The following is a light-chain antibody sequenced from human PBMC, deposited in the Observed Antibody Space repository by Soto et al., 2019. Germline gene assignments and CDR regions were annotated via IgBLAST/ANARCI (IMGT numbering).Light chain of an antibody. Sequence: EIVLTQSPATLSLSPGERATLSCRASQSISSHLVWYQQKPGQGPRLLMYDASNRATGIPARFSGGGSGTDFTLTISSLEPEDSAIYYCQERSNWPRITCGQGTRLEIK. CDR3: QERSNWPRIT. CDR1: QSISSH. CDR2: DAS. J-gene: IGKJ5*01. V-gene: IGKV3-11*01.